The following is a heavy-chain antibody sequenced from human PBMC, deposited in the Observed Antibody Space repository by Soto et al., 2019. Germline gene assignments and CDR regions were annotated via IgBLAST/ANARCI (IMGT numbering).Heavy chain of an antibody. CDR1: GFTFSNIW. Sequence: LVESGGGLVQPGGSLRLSCAASGFTFSNIWMSWVRRSPEKGPEWVASISPDGGEIYYVDSVKGRFTISRDNNRNSLYLPMNSLRAEDPAVYYCAKGPRWGQGTLVTVSS. J-gene: IGHJ4*02. CDR3: AKGPR. CDR2: ISPDGGEI. V-gene: IGHV3-7*01.